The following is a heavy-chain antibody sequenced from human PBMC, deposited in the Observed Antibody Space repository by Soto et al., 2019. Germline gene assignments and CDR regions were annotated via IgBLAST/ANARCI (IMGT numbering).Heavy chain of an antibody. J-gene: IGHJ2*01. D-gene: IGHD2-21*02. CDR2: IYYSGST. V-gene: IGHV4-31*03. CDR1: GGSISSGGYY. CDR3: ARVVVVTAMGGYFDL. Sequence: QVQLQESGPGLVKPSQTLSLTCTVSGGSISSGGYYWSWIRQHPGKGLEWIGYIYYSGSTYYNPSLRSRVTIAVDTSKTQFSLKLSSVTAADTAVYYGARVVVVTAMGGYFDLWGRGTLVTVSS.